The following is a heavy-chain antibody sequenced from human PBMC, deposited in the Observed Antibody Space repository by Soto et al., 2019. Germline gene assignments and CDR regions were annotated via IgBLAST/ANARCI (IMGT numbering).Heavy chain of an antibody. CDR3: ARDGGRHAGGIDY. Sequence: QVQLVQSGAEVKTPGSSVKVSCKASGSTFSSYSINWVRQAPGQGLEWMGEIIHIFGTANYAQKFQGRVTITADESTSTAYRELSSLRSEDTALYYCARDGGRHAGGIDYWGQGNLVTVSS. J-gene: IGHJ4*02. V-gene: IGHV1-69*01. D-gene: IGHD1-26*01. CDR1: GSTFSSYS. CDR2: IIHIFGTA.